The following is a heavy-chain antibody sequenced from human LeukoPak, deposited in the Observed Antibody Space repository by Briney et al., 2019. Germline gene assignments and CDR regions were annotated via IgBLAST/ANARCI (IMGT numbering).Heavy chain of an antibody. J-gene: IGHJ5*02. CDR2: IGSGSSTI. V-gene: IGHV3-48*01. CDR3: ALTKEYSGLFDP. CDR1: GFTFSYYS. Sequence: GGSLRLSCAASGFTFSYYSMNWVRQAPGQGLEWISYIGSGSSTIYYADSVKGRFTVSRDNAKNSLFLQMNSLRAADTAIYYCALTKEYSGLFDPWGQGTLVTVSS. D-gene: IGHD5-12*01.